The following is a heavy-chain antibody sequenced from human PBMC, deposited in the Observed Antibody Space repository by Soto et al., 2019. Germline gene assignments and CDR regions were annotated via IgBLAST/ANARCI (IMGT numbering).Heavy chain of an antibody. CDR3: AKQAGTSYYYYMDV. J-gene: IGHJ6*03. CDR2: ISGSGGST. V-gene: IGHV3-23*01. Sequence: GGSLRLSCAASGFTFTTAWINWVRQAPGKGLEWVSAISGSGGSTYYADSVKGRFTISRDNSKNTLYLQMNSLRAEDTAVYYCAKQAGTSYYYYMDVWGKGTTVTVPS. CDR1: GFTFTTAW. D-gene: IGHD6-13*01.